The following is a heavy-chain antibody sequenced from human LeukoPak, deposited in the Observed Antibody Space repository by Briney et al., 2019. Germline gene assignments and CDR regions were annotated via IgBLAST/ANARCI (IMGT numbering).Heavy chain of an antibody. Sequence: SETLSLTCNVFGYSITSDDYWGWIRQPPGKGLEWIGYIYYSGSTNYNPSLKSRVTISVDASKNQFSLKLSSVTAADTAVYYCAGNQYYYDSSALWNYWGQGTLVTVSS. CDR2: IYYSGST. J-gene: IGHJ4*02. CDR3: AGNQYYYDSSALWNY. CDR1: GYSITSDDY. V-gene: IGHV4-61*08. D-gene: IGHD3-22*01.